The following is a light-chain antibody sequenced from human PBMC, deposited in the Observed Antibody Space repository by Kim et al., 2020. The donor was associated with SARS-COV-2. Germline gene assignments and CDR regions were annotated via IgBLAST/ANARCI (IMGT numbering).Light chain of an antibody. J-gene: IGKJ2*01. CDR2: DAS. Sequence: ASVGDRVTITCQASQDISNYLNWYQQKPGKAPKLLIYDASNLETGVPSRFSGSGSGTDFTFTISSLQPEDIATYYCQQYDNLPRSTFGQGTKLEIK. CDR1: QDISNY. V-gene: IGKV1-33*01. CDR3: QQYDNLPRST.